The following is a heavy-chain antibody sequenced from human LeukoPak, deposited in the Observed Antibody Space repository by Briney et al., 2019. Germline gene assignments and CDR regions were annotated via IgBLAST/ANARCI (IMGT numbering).Heavy chain of an antibody. Sequence: GGSLRLSCAASGFTFSSYEMNWVRQAPGKGLEWVSGISWNSGSIGYADSVKGRFTISRDNAKNSLYLQMNSLRAEDMALYYCAKAFGYYYDSSGIRNWGQGTLVTVSS. CDR2: ISWNSGSI. V-gene: IGHV3-9*03. CDR1: GFTFSSYE. D-gene: IGHD3-22*01. CDR3: AKAFGYYYDSSGIRN. J-gene: IGHJ4*02.